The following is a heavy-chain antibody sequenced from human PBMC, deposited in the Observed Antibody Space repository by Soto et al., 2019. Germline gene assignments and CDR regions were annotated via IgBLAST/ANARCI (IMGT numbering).Heavy chain of an antibody. CDR2: INHSGST. V-gene: IGHV4-34*01. Sequence: QVQLQQWGAGLLKPSETLSLTCAVYGGSFSGYYWSWIRQPPGKGLEWIGEINHSGSTNYNPSLKSRVTISVDTSKNQFSLKLSSVTAADTAVYYCARGRHCSGGSCYWWLYYSDYWGQGTLVTVSS. CDR3: ARGRHCSGGSCYWWLYYSDY. D-gene: IGHD2-15*01. J-gene: IGHJ4*02. CDR1: GGSFSGYY.